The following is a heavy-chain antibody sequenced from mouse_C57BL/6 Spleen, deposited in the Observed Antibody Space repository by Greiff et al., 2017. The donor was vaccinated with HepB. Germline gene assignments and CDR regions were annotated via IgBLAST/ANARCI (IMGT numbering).Heavy chain of an antibody. J-gene: IGHJ1*03. CDR3: ARAYSNYEYFDV. D-gene: IGHD2-5*01. CDR1: GFTFSDYY. CDR2: INYDGSST. Sequence: EVMLVESEGGLVQPGSSMKLSCTASGFTFSDYYMAWVRQVPEKGLEWVANINYDGSSTYYLDSLKSRFIISRDNAKNILYLQMSSLKSEDTATYYCARAYSNYEYFDVWGTGTTVTVSS. V-gene: IGHV5-16*01.